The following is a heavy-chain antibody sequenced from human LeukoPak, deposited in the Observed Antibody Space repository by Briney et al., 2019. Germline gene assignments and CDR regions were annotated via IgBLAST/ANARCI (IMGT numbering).Heavy chain of an antibody. CDR3: ARGTGGYQLLLYY. J-gene: IGHJ4*02. CDR1: GYSISSGYY. V-gene: IGHV4-38-2*02. Sequence: SETLSLTCTVSGYSISSGYYWGWIRQPPGKGLEWIGSIYHSGSTYYNPSLKSRVTISVDTSKNQFSLKLSSVTAADTAVYYCARGTGGYQLLLYYWGQGTLVTVSS. CDR2: IYHSGST. D-gene: IGHD2-2*01.